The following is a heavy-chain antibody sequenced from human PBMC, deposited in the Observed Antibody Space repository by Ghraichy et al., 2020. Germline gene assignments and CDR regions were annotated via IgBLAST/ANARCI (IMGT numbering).Heavy chain of an antibody. J-gene: IGHJ4*02. CDR3: ARREQWLAWDY. CDR1: GDSISSSSYY. D-gene: IGHD6-19*01. Sequence: SETLSLTCTVSGDSISSSSYYWGWLRQPPGKGLEWIGTIYYSGNTYYNPSLKSRVTISVDTSKNQFSLKLTSVTATDTAVYYCARREQWLAWDYWGQGTLVTVSS. V-gene: IGHV4-39*01. CDR2: IYYSGNT.